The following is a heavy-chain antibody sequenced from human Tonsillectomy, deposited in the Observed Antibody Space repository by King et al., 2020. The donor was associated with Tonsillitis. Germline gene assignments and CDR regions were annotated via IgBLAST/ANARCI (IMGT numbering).Heavy chain of an antibody. CDR3: ASQGYYYYMDV. CDR1: GGPISSSSYY. J-gene: IGHJ6*03. CDR2: IDFSGTT. Sequence: QLQESGPGLVKPSETLSLTCTVSGGPISSSSYYWGWIRQSPGEGLGGVGNIDFSGTTYYNPSLKSRVTISVDTSTNPFSLKLSSVIATDTAIYYCASQGYYYYMDVWGKGTTVTVSS. V-gene: IGHV4-39*01.